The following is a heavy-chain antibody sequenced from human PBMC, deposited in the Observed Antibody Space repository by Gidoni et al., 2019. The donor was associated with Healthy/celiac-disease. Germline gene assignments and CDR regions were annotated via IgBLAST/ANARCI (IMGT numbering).Heavy chain of an antibody. D-gene: IGHD6-6*01. CDR1: GFTFSSYD. CDR3: AKDRPSSPGLAVY. Sequence: EVQLLESGGGLVQPGGSLRLSCAASGFTFSSYDMSWVRQAQGKGLEWVSAISGSGGSTYYEDSVKGRFTISRDNSKNTLYLQMNSLRAEDTAVYYCAKDRPSSPGLAVYWGQGTLVTVSS. V-gene: IGHV3-23*01. J-gene: IGHJ4*02. CDR2: ISGSGGST.